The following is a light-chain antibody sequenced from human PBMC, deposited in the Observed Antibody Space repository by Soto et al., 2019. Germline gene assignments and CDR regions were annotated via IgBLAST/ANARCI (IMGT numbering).Light chain of an antibody. J-gene: IGKJ5*01. CDR1: QSVSSSY. CDR2: GAS. V-gene: IGKV3-20*01. Sequence: EIVLTQFPDTLSLSPGERATLSCRASQSVSSSYLAWYQQKPGQAPRLLIYGASSRATGIPDRFSGSGSGTDFTLTISRLEPEDFAVFYCQQYDDSITFGQGTRLEIE. CDR3: QQYDDSIT.